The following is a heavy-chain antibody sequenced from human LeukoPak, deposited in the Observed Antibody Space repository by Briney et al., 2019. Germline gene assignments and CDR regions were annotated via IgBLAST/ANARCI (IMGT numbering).Heavy chain of an antibody. V-gene: IGHV3-21*01. J-gene: IGHJ4*02. CDR1: GFTFSSYS. CDR3: ARKNLSSGWYYVY. D-gene: IGHD6-19*01. CDR2: LSSRSSYI. Sequence: PGVSLRLSCAASGFTFSSYSMNWVRQAPGKGLEWVSSLSSRSSYIYYADAVRGRITISRDNAKNSLYLQMNSLRAEDTAVYYCARKNLSSGWYYVYWGQGTLVTVSS.